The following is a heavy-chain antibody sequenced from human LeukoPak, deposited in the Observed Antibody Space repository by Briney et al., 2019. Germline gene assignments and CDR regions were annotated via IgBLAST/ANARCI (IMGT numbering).Heavy chain of an antibody. Sequence: SETLSLTCTVSGGSISSYYWSWIRQPPGKGLEWIGYIYYSGSTNYNPSLKSRVTISVDTSKNQFSLKLSSVTAADTAVYYCARAEARIDYGGNSNDAFDIWGQGTMVTVSS. CDR2: IYYSGST. D-gene: IGHD4-23*01. V-gene: IGHV4-59*12. CDR3: ARAEARIDYGGNSNDAFDI. CDR1: GGSISSYY. J-gene: IGHJ3*02.